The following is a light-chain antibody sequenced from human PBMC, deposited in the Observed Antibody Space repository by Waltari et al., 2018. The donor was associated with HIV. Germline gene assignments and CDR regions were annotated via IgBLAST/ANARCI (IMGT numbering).Light chain of an antibody. CDR3: QQRSDWPPLT. V-gene: IGKV3-11*01. J-gene: IGKJ4*01. Sequence: EIVLTQSPATLSLSPGERATLSCRASQSVNRNLAWYQQKPGQAPSLLLYDASNRATGIPARFSGSGSGTDFTLTISSLEPEDFAVYYCQQRSDWPPLTFGGGTKVEIK. CDR2: DAS. CDR1: QSVNRN.